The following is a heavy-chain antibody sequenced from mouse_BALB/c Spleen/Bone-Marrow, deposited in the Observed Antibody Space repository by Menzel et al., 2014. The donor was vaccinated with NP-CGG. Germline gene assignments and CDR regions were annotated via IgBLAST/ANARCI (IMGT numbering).Heavy chain of an antibody. J-gene: IGHJ3*01. CDR1: GFNINDTY. Sequence: SGAELVKPGASVKLSCTASGFNINDTYMHWVKQRPEQGLEWIGRIDPANGNTKYDPKFQGKATITADTSSNTAYLQLSSLTSEDTAVYYCAAYYRYLAWFAYWGQGTLVTVSA. CDR3: AAYYRYLAWFAY. D-gene: IGHD2-14*01. CDR2: IDPANGNT. V-gene: IGHV14-3*02.